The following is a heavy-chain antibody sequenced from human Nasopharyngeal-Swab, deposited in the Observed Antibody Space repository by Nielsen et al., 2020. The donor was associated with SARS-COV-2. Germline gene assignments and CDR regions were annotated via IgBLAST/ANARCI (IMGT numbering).Heavy chain of an antibody. Sequence: GESLNISGVVSGFTIRNTNMNWVRQAPGKGLEWVAVISHDGSNRYYADSLKGRFTISRDNSKNTVDLQMNSLTTEDTAVYYCAKVSWDLLASSEYWGQGTLVIVSS. CDR2: ISHDGSNR. CDR3: AKVSWDLLASSEY. J-gene: IGHJ4*02. D-gene: IGHD1-26*01. V-gene: IGHV3-30*18. CDR1: GFTIRNTN.